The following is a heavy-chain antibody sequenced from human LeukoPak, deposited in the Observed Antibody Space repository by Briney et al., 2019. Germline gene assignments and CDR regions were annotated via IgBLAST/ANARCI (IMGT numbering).Heavy chain of an antibody. Sequence: GASVNVSCKASGYTFTGYYMHWVRQAPGQGLEWMGWINPKRGGTNYLQKFQGRVTMTRDTSISTAYMELSRLRSDDTAVYYCARATAENDYWGQGTLVTDSS. V-gene: IGHV1-2*02. CDR1: GYTFTGYY. CDR3: ARATAENDY. CDR2: INPKRGGT. J-gene: IGHJ4*02. D-gene: IGHD1-14*01.